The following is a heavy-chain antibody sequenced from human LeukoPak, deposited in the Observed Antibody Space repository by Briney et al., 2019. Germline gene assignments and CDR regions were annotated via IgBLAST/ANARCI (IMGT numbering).Heavy chain of an antibody. Sequence: SETLSLTCTVSGGSISSYYWSWIRQPAGKGLEWIGRIYTSGSTHYHPSLTRRVTMSVHTSNNQFSLKLSSVTAADTAVHYCASHYYDSSGYYYEVDIWGQGTMVTVSS. CDR1: GGSISSYY. J-gene: IGHJ3*02. D-gene: IGHD3-22*01. CDR2: IYTSGST. CDR3: ASHYYDSSGYYYEVDI. V-gene: IGHV4-4*07.